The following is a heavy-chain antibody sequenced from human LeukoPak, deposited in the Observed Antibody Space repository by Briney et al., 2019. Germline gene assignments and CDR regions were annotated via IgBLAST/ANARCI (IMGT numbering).Heavy chain of an antibody. CDR2: ITTSSTYI. CDR3: ARDPYSGNYGDYYYYYMDV. D-gene: IGHD1-26*01. J-gene: IGHJ6*03. Sequence: GGSLRLSCAASGFTFSTYNMNWVRQAPGKGLEWVSSITTSSTYIYYADSVKGRFTISRDNAKNSLYLQMNSLRAEDTAIYYCARDPYSGNYGDYYYYYMDVWGKGTTVTISS. CDR1: GFTFSTYN. V-gene: IGHV3-21*01.